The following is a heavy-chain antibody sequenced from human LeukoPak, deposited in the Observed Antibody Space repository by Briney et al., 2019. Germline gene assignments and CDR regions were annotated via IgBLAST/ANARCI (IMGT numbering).Heavy chain of an antibody. Sequence: GGSLRLSCAASGFTFSSYAMSWVRQAPGKGLEWVSGISGSGGSTVYADSVKGRFAISRDNSKNTLFLQMNSLRAEDTAVYYCAKDLGGSGSPFDYWGQGTLVTVSS. CDR1: GFTFSSYA. D-gene: IGHD3-10*01. CDR3: AKDLGGSGSPFDY. V-gene: IGHV3-23*01. CDR2: ISGSGGST. J-gene: IGHJ4*02.